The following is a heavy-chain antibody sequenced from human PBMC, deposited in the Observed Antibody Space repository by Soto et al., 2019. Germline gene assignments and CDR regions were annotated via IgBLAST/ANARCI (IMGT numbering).Heavy chain of an antibody. V-gene: IGHV1-46*01. J-gene: IGHJ6*02. Sequence: ASVKVSCKASGGAFTNYFIHWVRQAPGQGLEWMGIIVPSGGSATYAQNFQGRLSMTRDTSTSTAYMELSSLRSEDTAVYYCARAGEGEWLYYYYGMDVWGQGTTVTVSS. CDR3: ARAGEGEWLYYYYGMDV. CDR2: IVPSGGSA. D-gene: IGHD3-3*01. CDR1: GGAFTNYF.